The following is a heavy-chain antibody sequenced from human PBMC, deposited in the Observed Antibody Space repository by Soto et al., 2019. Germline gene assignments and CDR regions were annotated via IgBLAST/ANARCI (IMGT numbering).Heavy chain of an antibody. CDR1: GGSFSGYY. J-gene: IGHJ4*02. Sequence: SETLSLTCAVYGGSFSGYYWSWIRQPPGKGLEWIGEINHSGSTNYNPSLKSRVTISVDTSKNQFSLKLSSVTAADTAVYYCAREFLGYCSSNSCPHGLDYWGQGTLVTVSS. V-gene: IGHV4-34*01. CDR3: AREFLGYCSSNSCPHGLDY. CDR2: INHSGST. D-gene: IGHD2-2*01.